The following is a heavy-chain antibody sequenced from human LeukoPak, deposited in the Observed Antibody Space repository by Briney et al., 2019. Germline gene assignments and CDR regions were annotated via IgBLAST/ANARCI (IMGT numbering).Heavy chain of an antibody. Sequence: ETLSLTCTVSGGFISSSSYYWGWIRQPPGKGLEWVSSISGSTGYIYYADSVKGRFTISRDNAKNSLYLQMNSLRAEDTAVYYCASEGVNSMLRGVIYGMDVWGQGTTVTVSS. D-gene: IGHD3-10*01. CDR1: GGFISSSS. V-gene: IGHV3-21*01. CDR3: ASEGVNSMLRGVIYGMDV. J-gene: IGHJ6*02. CDR2: ISGSTGYI.